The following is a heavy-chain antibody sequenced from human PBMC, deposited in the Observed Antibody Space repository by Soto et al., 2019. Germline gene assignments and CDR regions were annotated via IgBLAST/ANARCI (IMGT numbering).Heavy chain of an antibody. D-gene: IGHD7-27*01. CDR3: AKDSSNPYYYYGMDV. CDR1: GFTFSSYG. V-gene: IGHV3-30*18. CDR2: IAYDGSNK. J-gene: IGHJ6*02. Sequence: QVQLVESGGGVVQPGRSLRLSCAASGFTFSSYGMHWVSQAPGKGLEWVAVIAYDGSNKYYADSVKGRFTISRDNSKNTLYLQMNSLRAEDTAVYYCAKDSSNPYYYYGMDVWGQGTTVTVSS.